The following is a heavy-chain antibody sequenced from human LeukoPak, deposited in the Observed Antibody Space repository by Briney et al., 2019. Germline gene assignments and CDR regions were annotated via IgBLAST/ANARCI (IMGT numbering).Heavy chain of an antibody. CDR2: IIPIFGTA. V-gene: IGHV1-69*01. D-gene: IGHD4-17*01. J-gene: IGHJ4*02. CDR3: ARGTTVTPYYFDY. CDR1: GGTFSSYA. Sequence: SVKVSCKASGGTFSSYAISWVRQAPGQGLDWMGGIIPIFGTANYAQKFQGRVTITADESTSTAYMELSSLRSEDTAVYYCARGTTVTPYYFDYWGQGTLVTVSS.